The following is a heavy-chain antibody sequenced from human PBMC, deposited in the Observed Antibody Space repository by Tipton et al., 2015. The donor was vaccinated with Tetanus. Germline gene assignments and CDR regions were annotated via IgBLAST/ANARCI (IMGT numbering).Heavy chain of an antibody. CDR2: VDRSGTT. J-gene: IGHJ5*02. Sequence: TLSLTCTVSGVSISGYYWSWIRQPAGKGLEWIGRVDRSGTTTYNPSLKGRVTMSLDTSKNQFSLKLPSVTAADTAVYYCARGSDIVVVPGVTRSDWFDPWGQGSLVTFSS. CDR1: GVSISGYY. V-gene: IGHV4-4*07. D-gene: IGHD2-2*01. CDR3: ARGSDIVVVPGVTRSDWFDP.